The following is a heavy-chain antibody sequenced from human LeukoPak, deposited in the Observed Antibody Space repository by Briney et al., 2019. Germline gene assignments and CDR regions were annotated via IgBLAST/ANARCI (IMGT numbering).Heavy chain of an antibody. CDR1: GGSISSSNW. CDR3: ARSHYGSGSPIDY. J-gene: IGHJ4*02. V-gene: IGHV4-4*02. D-gene: IGHD3-10*01. CDR2: IYHSGST. Sequence: SETLSLTCAVSGGSISSSNWWSWIRQPPGKGLEWIGEIYHSGSTNYNPSLKSRVTISVDKSKNQSSLKLSSVTAADTAVYYCARSHYGSGSPIDYWGQGTLVTVSS.